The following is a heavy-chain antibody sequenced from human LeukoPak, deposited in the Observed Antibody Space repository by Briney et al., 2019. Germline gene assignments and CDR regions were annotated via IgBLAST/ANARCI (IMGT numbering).Heavy chain of an antibody. CDR2: IDHSGNT. D-gene: IGHD3-3*01. V-gene: IGHV4-34*01. CDR1: GGSFSGYY. J-gene: IGHJ5*02. Sequence: SETLSLTCAVYGGSFSGYYWSWIRQPPGRGREWIGEIDHSGNTNYNPSLRSRVTISLDRPKKQFSLKLSSVNVADTAVYYCARVLPRNDFWSGFATYWFDPWGRGTLVTVSS. CDR3: ARVLPRNDFWSGFATYWFDP.